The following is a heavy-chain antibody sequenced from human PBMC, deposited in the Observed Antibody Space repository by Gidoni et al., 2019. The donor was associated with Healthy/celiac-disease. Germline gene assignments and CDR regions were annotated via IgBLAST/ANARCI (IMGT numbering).Heavy chain of an antibody. CDR1: GFTFSSYR. V-gene: IGHV3-48*02. Sequence: EVQLVESGGGLVQPGGSLRLSCAASGFTFSSYRMNWVRQAPGKGLEWVSDSSSSSSTIYYADSVKGRFTISRDNAKNSLYLQMNSLRDEDTAVYYCARDGSGYSSGWYSDYYYYGMDVWGQGTTVTVSS. CDR3: ARDGSGYSSGWYSDYYYYGMDV. CDR2: SSSSSSTI. D-gene: IGHD6-19*01. J-gene: IGHJ6*02.